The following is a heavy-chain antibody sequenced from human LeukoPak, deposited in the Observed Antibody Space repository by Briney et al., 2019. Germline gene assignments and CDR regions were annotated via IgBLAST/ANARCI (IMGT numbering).Heavy chain of an antibody. CDR3: ARPDHDFWSGYPLA. Sequence: ASVKVSCKASGYTFTSYCMHWVRQAPGEGLEWMGIINPSGGSTSYAQKFQGRVTMTRDMSTSTVYMELSSLRSEDAAVYYCARPDHDFWSGYPLAWGQGTLVTVSS. CDR2: INPSGGST. CDR1: GYTFTSYC. D-gene: IGHD3-3*01. V-gene: IGHV1-46*01. J-gene: IGHJ4*02.